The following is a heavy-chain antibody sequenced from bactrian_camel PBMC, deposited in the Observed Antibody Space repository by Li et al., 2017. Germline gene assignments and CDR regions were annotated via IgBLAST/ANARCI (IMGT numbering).Heavy chain of an antibody. J-gene: IGHJ6*01. V-gene: IGHV3S40*01. CDR1: GFAFSSYA. CDR3: VRSYTSSWVDGFGN. D-gene: IGHD3*01. Sequence: VQLVESGGGLVQPGGSLRLSCAASGFAFSSYAMNWVRQAPERGLEWVSKIYTKDGSTYYADSVKGRFTFSRDNHKNSVYLQMSSLKPEDTAVYYCVRSYTSSWVDGFGNWGQGTQVTVS. CDR2: IYTKDGST.